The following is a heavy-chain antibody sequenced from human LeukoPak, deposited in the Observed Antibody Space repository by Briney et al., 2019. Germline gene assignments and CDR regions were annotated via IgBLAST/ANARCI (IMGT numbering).Heavy chain of an antibody. V-gene: IGHV1-46*01. CDR1: GYTFTSNY. Sequence: ASVKVSCKAFGYTFTSNYMHWVRQAPGQGPEWMGVISPSGGSTTYAQKFQGRVTLTRDMSTSTDYLELSSLRSEDTAVYYCARGGFYDILTGYDAFDIWGQGTMVTVSS. D-gene: IGHD3-9*01. CDR2: ISPSGGST. CDR3: ARGGFYDILTGYDAFDI. J-gene: IGHJ3*02.